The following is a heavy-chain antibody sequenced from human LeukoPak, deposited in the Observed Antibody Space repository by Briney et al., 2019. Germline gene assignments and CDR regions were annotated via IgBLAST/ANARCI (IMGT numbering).Heavy chain of an antibody. CDR1: GFTLSSRW. D-gene: IGHD3-22*01. V-gene: IGHV3-7*01. Sequence: GGSLRLSCAASGFTLSSRWMSWVRQGPGKGLEWVAAINQHGSEKYYVDSVKGRFTISRDNAKNSVYLQMSSLRAEDTALYYCARMFLGRMMIYPTSFDSWGQGTLVTVSS. CDR3: ARMFLGRMMIYPTSFDS. CDR2: INQHGSEK. J-gene: IGHJ4*01.